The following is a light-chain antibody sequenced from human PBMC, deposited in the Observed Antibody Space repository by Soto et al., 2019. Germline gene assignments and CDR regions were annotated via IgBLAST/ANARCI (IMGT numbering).Light chain of an antibody. J-gene: IGLJ2*01. Sequence: QSVLTQPASVSGSPGQSITISCTGTISDIGGYNFISWYQHHPGKAPKLVIYDVNNRPSGISYRFSGSKSGNTASLTISGLQAEDEADYYCASYTRTITLVFGGGTKLTVL. V-gene: IGLV2-14*01. CDR2: DVN. CDR3: ASYTRTITLV. CDR1: ISDIGGYNF.